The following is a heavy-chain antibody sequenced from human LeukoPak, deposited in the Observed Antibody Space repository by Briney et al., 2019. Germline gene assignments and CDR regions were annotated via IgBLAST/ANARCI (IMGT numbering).Heavy chain of an antibody. CDR2: IYYSGST. D-gene: IGHD3-16*01. CDR1: GGSISSYY. CDR3: ARVEGLEVFDY. Sequence: SETLSLTCTVSGGSISSYYWSWTRQPPGKGLEWIGYIYYSGSTNYNPSLKSRVTISVDTSKNQFSLKLSSVTAADTAVYYCARVEGLEVFDYWGQGTLVTVSS. J-gene: IGHJ4*02. V-gene: IGHV4-59*01.